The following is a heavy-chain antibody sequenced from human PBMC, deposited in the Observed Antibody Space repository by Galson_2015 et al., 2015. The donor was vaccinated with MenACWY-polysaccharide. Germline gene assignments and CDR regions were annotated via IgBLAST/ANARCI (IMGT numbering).Heavy chain of an antibody. J-gene: IGHJ4*02. CDR3: VKSGLGDLGTSMVRGVDY. V-gene: IGHV3-23*01. Sequence: SLLLSFSSSFFPFLLSSLPFFLPSPGKGLKWVSGISSSGIYTYYADSVKGRFTISRDNSRNTLYLQMNSLRVEDTAVYHCVKSGLGDLGTSMVRGVDYWGRGTLATVSS. CDR1: FFPFLLSS. D-gene: IGHD3-10*01. CDR2: ISSSGIYT.